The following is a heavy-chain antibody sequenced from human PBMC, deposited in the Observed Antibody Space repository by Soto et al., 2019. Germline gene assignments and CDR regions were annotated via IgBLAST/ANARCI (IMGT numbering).Heavy chain of an antibody. CDR1: GGSFSNYY. D-gene: IGHD5-18*01. CDR3: ARVGGYSYGKPVDY. J-gene: IGHJ4*02. V-gene: IGHV4-34*01. CDR2: INHSGST. Sequence: QVQLQQWGAGLLKPSETLSLTCAVYGGSFSNYYWSWIRQPPGKGLEWIGEINHSGSTNYNPSLKRRVTISVDTSKNQFSLKLSSVTAADTAVYYCARVGGYSYGKPVDYWGQGTLVTVSS.